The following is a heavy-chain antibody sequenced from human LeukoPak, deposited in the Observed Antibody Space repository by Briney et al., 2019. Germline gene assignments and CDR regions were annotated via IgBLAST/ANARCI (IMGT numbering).Heavy chain of an antibody. CDR3: ARVFTGSGSYSFDY. Sequence: GGSLRLSCAASGFTFSSYSMNWVRQAPGKGLEWVSSISSSSSYIYYADSVKGRFTIFRDNAKNSLYLQMNSLRAEDTALYYCARVFTGSGSYSFDYWGQGTLVTVSS. CDR2: ISSSSSYI. D-gene: IGHD1-26*01. J-gene: IGHJ4*02. V-gene: IGHV3-21*04. CDR1: GFTFSSYS.